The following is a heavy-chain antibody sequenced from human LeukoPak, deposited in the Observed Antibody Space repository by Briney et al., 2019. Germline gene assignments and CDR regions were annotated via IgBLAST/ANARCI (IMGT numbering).Heavy chain of an antibody. CDR3: ATKRGLTFDY. J-gene: IGHJ4*02. Sequence: ASVKVSCKASGYTFTSYDINWVRQATGQGLEWMGWMNPNSGNTGNAQKFQGRVTMTRNTSISTAYMELSSLRSKDTAVYYCATKRGLTFDYWGQGTLVTVSS. D-gene: IGHD3-16*01. CDR1: GYTFTSYD. V-gene: IGHV1-8*01. CDR2: MNPNSGNT.